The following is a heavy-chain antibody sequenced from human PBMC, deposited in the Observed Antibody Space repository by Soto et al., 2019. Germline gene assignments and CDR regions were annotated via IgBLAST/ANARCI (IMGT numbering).Heavy chain of an antibody. CDR2: ISGSDGTT. Sequence: GGSLRLSCAASGFIFRDYAMYWVRQAPGKGLEWVSVISGSDGTTFYADSVRGRVTSSRDNSRNMVYLQMISLRAEDTAVYYCAKVIGGSESYWGGSHYYYALDVWGQGTTVTVS. CDR1: GFIFRDYA. CDR3: AKVIGGSESYWGGSHYYYALDV. V-gene: IGHV3-23*01. J-gene: IGHJ6*02. D-gene: IGHD3-10*01.